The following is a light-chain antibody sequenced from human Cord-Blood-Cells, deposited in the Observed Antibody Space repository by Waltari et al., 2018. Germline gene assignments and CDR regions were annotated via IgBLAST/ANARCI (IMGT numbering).Light chain of an antibody. V-gene: IGLV2-14*01. J-gene: IGLJ3*02. CDR2: DVS. CDR3: SSYTSSSAGV. Sequence: QSALTQPASVSGSPGQSITISCTGTSSDVGGYNYVSWYQQHPGKAPKLMIYDVSKRRCGVCNRFSGSKSGNTASLTISALQAEEEADYYCSSYTSSSAGVFGGGTKLTVL. CDR1: SSDVGGYNY.